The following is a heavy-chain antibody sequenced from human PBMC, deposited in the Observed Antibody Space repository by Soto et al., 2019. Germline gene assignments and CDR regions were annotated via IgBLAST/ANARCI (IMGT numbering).Heavy chain of an antibody. CDR3: ASSRRWPVIHGLDV. Sequence: VQLQESGPGLVKPSQTLSLTCTVSGGSTSSADYYWSWIRQPPGKGLEWIGYIYYTGSTYYNPSRKIRLPMSIEPSKNQFPLKLSSVTAADTAVYYCASSRRWPVIHGLDVWGQGTSVTVSS. CDR1: GGSTSSADYY. J-gene: IGHJ6*02. D-gene: IGHD4-17*01. V-gene: IGHV4-30-4*01. CDR2: IYYTGST.